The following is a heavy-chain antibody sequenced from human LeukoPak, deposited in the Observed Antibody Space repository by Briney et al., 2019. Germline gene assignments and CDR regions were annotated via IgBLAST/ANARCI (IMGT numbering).Heavy chain of an antibody. CDR1: GFTFSSYA. J-gene: IGHJ4*02. D-gene: IGHD3-9*01. CDR2: ISGSGGST. CDR3: AKDFSRALRYFDWYLPDY. V-gene: IGHV3-23*01. Sequence: PGGSLRLSCAASGFTFSSYAMSWVRQAPGKGLEWVSAISGSGGSTYYADSVKGRFTISRDNSKNTLYLQMNSLRAEDTAVYYCAKDFSRALRYFDWYLPDYWGQGTLVTVSS.